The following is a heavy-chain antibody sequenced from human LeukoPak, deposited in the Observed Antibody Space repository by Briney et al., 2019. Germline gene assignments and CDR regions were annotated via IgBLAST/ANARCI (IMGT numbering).Heavy chain of an antibody. J-gene: IGHJ4*02. V-gene: IGHV3-23*01. D-gene: IGHD6-19*01. Sequence: PGGSLRLSCAASGFTFSSYSMSWVRQAPGKGLQWVSAISGSGGSTFYADSVRGRFTISRDNSKNTLYMQMNSLRAEDTAVYYCAKGIVVAATSRGTFDYWGQGTLVTVSS. CDR2: ISGSGGST. CDR3: AKGIVVAATSRGTFDY. CDR1: GFTFSSYS.